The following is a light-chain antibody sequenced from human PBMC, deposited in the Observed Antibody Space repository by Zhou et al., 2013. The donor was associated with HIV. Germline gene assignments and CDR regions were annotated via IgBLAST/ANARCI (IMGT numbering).Light chain of an antibody. CDR3: QTYDSVPWT. CDR2: VAS. CDR1: QGVSND. Sequence: IRLTQSPSSLSASVGDRVTIICRASQGVSNDLAWYQQKPGKVPKLLIYVASTLLSGVPSRFSGSGSGTDFTLTISSLQPEDVATYYCQTYDSVPWTFGQGTKVEIK. J-gene: IGKJ1*01. V-gene: IGKV1-27*01.